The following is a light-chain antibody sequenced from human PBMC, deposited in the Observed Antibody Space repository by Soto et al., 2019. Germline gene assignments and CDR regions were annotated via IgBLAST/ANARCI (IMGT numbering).Light chain of an antibody. CDR3: QQRSNWPIN. J-gene: IGKJ5*01. Sequence: EVVLTQSPATLSLSPGERATLSCRASQSVSSYLAWYQQKPGQAPRLLIYDASNRATGIPARFSASGSGTDFTLIISSLEPEDFAVYICQQRSNWPINFGQGTRLEIK. CDR2: DAS. CDR1: QSVSSY. V-gene: IGKV3-11*01.